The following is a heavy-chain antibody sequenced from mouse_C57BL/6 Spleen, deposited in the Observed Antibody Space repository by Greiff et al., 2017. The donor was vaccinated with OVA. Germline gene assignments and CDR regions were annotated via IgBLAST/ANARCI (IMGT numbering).Heavy chain of an antibody. CDR3: AKKGTGAFDY. D-gene: IGHD4-1*01. CDR1: GYAFPNYL. Sequence: QVQLQQSGAELVRPGTSVKVSCKASGYAFPNYLIEWVKQRPGQGLEWIGVINPGSGGTNYNEKFKGKATLTADKSSSNAYMKLSSLTSEDSAVYFCAKKGTGAFDYWGQGTTLTVSS. CDR2: INPGSGGT. V-gene: IGHV1-54*01. J-gene: IGHJ2*01.